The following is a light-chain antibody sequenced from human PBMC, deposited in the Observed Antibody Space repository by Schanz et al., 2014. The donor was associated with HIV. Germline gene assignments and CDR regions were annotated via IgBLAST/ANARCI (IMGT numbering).Light chain of an antibody. V-gene: IGKV3-15*01. J-gene: IGKJ5*01. CDR1: QSVSSY. CDR2: GAS. CDR3: QQYNDWPPIT. Sequence: EIVLTQSPATLSLSPGERATLSCRASQSVSSYLAWYQQKSGQAPRLLIYGASTRATGVPARFSGGGSGTEFTLTISRLQSEDFAVYYCQQYNDWPPITFGQGTRLESK.